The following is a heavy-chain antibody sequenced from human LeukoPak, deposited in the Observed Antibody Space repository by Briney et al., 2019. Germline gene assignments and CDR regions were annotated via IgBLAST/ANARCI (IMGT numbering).Heavy chain of an antibody. Sequence: GGSLRLSCAASGFTFSSYGMSWVRQAPGKGLEWVSAISGRGGNTYYADSVKGRFTISRDNSKNTLYLQMNSLRAEDTAVYYCAKETPYYYDSSRYYPYYFDYWGQGTLVTVSS. CDR3: AKETPYYYDSSRYYPYYFDY. V-gene: IGHV3-23*01. J-gene: IGHJ4*02. CDR1: GFTFSSYG. CDR2: ISGRGGNT. D-gene: IGHD3-22*01.